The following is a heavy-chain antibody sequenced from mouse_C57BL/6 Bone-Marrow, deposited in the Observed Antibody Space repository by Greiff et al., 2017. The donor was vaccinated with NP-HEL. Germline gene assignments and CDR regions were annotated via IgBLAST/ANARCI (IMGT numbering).Heavy chain of an antibody. CDR3: ASLLRRAMDY. Sequence: EVKLVESGGGLVQPGGSLSLSCAASGFTFTDYYMSWVRQTPGKALEWLGFIRNKANGYTTEYSASVKGLFTISRDNSQSILYLQMNALRAEDSATYYCASLLRRAMDYWGQGTSVTVSS. J-gene: IGHJ4*01. V-gene: IGHV7-3*01. CDR1: GFTFTDYY. D-gene: IGHD1-1*01. CDR2: IRNKANGYTT.